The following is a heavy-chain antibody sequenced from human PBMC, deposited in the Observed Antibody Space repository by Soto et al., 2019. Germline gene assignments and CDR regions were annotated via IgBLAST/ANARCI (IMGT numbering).Heavy chain of an antibody. CDR2: IYYSGST. CDR3: VRDTPSGYSPYYYYGMDV. CDR1: GGSISSGDYY. V-gene: IGHV4-30-4*01. J-gene: IGHJ6*02. Sequence: PSETLSLTCTVSGGSISSGDYYWSWIRQPPGKGLEWIGYIYYSGSTYYNPSLKSRVTISVDTSKNQFSLKLSSVTAADTAVYYCVRDTPSGYSPYYYYGMDVWGQGTTVTVYS. D-gene: IGHD3-3*01.